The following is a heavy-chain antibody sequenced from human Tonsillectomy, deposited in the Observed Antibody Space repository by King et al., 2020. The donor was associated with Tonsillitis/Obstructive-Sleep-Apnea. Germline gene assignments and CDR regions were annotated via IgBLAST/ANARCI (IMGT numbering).Heavy chain of an antibody. CDR2: MSAYNGNT. V-gene: IGHV1-18*01. J-gene: IGHJ3*02. Sequence: VQLVESGAEVKKPGASVKGSCKASGYTFTSYGISWVRQAPGQGPEWVGWMSAYNGNTKYAQKRQGRGTMTTDTTTSTAYMELRSLRSDDTAVYYCARGCSGGSCYSQYNDAFDIWGQGTMVTVSS. CDR1: GYTFTSYG. CDR3: ARGCSGGSCYSQYNDAFDI. D-gene: IGHD2-15*01.